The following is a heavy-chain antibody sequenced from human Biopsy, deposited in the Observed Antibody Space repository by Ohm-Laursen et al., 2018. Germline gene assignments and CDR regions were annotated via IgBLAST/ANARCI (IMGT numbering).Heavy chain of an antibody. J-gene: IGHJ2*01. CDR3: ARTPGKAVAGRFLDL. V-gene: IGHV4-4*07. D-gene: IGHD6-19*01. Sequence: SETLSLTCSVPFGSTNDYFLSLIRQPARETLAGVGRIFSSGGSSFNPSLKSRISMSMDTSNNQFSLTLTFVTAADTAVYYCARTPGKAVAGRFLDLWGRGTLVTVSS. CDR2: IFSSGGS. CDR1: FGSTNDYF.